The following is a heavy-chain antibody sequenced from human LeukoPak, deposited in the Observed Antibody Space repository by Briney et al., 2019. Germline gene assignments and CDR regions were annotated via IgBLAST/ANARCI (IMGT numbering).Heavy chain of an antibody. J-gene: IGHJ4*02. V-gene: IGHV4-34*01. CDR3: ARLRAVLGYYLNEYYFDF. D-gene: IGHD2-15*01. CDR1: GRSFSGFY. Sequence: PSETLSLTCTVSGRSFSGFYWSCIRQSPGKGLEWIGEINHSGSTNYNPSLKSRVTISVDTSKNQFSLKLSSVTAADTAVYYCARLRAVLGYYLNEYYFDFWGQGSLVTVSS. CDR2: INHSGST.